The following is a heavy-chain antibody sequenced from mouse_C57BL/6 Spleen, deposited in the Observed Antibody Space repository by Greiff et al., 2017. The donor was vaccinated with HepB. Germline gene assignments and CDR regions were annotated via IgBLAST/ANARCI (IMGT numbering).Heavy chain of an antibody. CDR3: AREEEY. J-gene: IGHJ2*01. V-gene: IGHV1-82*01. Sequence: VQLQQSGPELVKPGASVKISCKASGYAFTSSWMNWVKQRPGQGLEWIGRIYPGDGDTNYNGKFKGKATLTADKSSSTAYMQLSSLTSEDSAVYFCAREEEYWGQGTTLTVAS. CDR1: GYAFTSSW. CDR2: IYPGDGDT.